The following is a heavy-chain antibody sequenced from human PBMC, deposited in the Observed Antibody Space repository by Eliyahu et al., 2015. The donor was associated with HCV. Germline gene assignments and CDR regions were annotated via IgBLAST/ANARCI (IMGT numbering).Heavy chain of an antibody. Sequence: EVQLVESGGGLVKPGGSLRLSCAASGFXFSXYSMXWVRQAPGKGLGWVSSISSSSSYIYYADSVKGRFTISRDNAKNSLYLQMNSLRAEDTAVYYCARDSRRLDYGDYPYADAFDIWGQGTMVTVSS. CDR1: GFXFSXYS. D-gene: IGHD4-17*01. V-gene: IGHV3-21*01. CDR3: ARDSRRLDYGDYPYADAFDI. CDR2: ISSSSSYI. J-gene: IGHJ3*02.